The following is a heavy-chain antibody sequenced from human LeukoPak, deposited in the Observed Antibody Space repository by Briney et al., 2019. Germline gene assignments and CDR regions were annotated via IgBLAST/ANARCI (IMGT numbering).Heavy chain of an antibody. J-gene: IGHJ3*02. CDR3: AAKVDVVGYCSGGSCYGAFDI. CDR2: ISYDGSNK. CDR1: GFTFSSYG. D-gene: IGHD2-15*01. Sequence: GGSLRLSCAASGFTFSSYGMHWVRQAPGKGLEWVAVISYDGSNKYYADSVKGRFTISRDNSKNTLYLQMNSLRAEDTAVYYCAAKVDVVGYCSGGSCYGAFDIWGQGTMVTVSS. V-gene: IGHV3-30*03.